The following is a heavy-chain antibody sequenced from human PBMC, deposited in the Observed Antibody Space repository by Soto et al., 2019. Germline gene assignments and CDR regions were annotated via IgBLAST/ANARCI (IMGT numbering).Heavy chain of an antibody. Sequence: SETLSLTCTVSGGSISRGDYYWRWVRQSPEKGLEWIGYIYSSGSHWYNPSLKRRLTISIDTPKNQFYLKVYSVTAADTAIYYCARARESPYSRPFDQYGMDVWGQGTPVTVSS. J-gene: IGHJ6*02. D-gene: IGHD2-21*01. CDR1: GGSISRGDYY. V-gene: IGHV4-30-4*01. CDR2: IYSSGSH. CDR3: ARARESPYSRPFDQYGMDV.